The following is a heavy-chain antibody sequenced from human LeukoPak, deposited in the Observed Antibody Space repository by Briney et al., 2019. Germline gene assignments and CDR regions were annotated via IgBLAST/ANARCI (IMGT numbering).Heavy chain of an antibody. CDR2: ISSSGSTI. CDR3: AREGYGSGSYNYYYYGMDV. Sequence: NPGGSLRLSCAASGFTFSDYYMSWIRHAPGKGLEWVSYISSSGSTIYYADSVKGRFTISRDNAKNSLYLQMNSLRAEDTAVYYCAREGYGSGSYNYYYYGMDVWGQGTTVTVSS. D-gene: IGHD3-10*01. V-gene: IGHV3-11*01. J-gene: IGHJ6*02. CDR1: GFTFSDYY.